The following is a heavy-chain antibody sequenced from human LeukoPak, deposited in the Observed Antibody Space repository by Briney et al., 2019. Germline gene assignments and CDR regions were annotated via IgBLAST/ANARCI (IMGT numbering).Heavy chain of an antibody. Sequence: ASVKVSCKASGYTFTSYAMHWVRQAPGQRLEWMGWINAGNGNTKYSQKFQGRVTITRDTSASTAYMELSSLRSEDTAVYYCARAHRYCSSTSCYVGAFDIWGQGTMVTVSS. CDR3: ARAHRYCSSTSCYVGAFDI. CDR2: INAGNGNT. J-gene: IGHJ3*02. D-gene: IGHD2-2*01. CDR1: GYTFTSYA. V-gene: IGHV1-3*01.